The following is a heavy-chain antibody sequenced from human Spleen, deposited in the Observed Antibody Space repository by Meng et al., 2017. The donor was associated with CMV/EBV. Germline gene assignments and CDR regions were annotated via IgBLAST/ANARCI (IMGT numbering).Heavy chain of an antibody. D-gene: IGHD3-10*01. Sequence: GESLKISCAASGFTFSSYSMSWVRQAPGKGLEWVSYISAGSNNIYYADSVKGRFTISRDNAKNSLYLQMNSLRAEDTAVYYCARDVDRGSYGSGFDYWGQGTLVTVSS. CDR1: GFTFSSYS. CDR2: ISAGSNNI. V-gene: IGHV3-48*04. J-gene: IGHJ4*02. CDR3: ARDVDRGSYGSGFDY.